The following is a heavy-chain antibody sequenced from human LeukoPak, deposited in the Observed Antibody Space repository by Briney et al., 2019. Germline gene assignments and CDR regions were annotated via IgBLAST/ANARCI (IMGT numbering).Heavy chain of an antibody. CDR2: IHDSGSA. CDR3: ARDRRVRGVIGFHPMDV. CDR1: GGSISSYY. Sequence: SETLSLTCTVSGGSISSYYRSWIRQPPGQGLEWIGYIHDSGSANYNPSLRSRVTISVDPSNNQFSLTLSSVTAADTAVYYCARDRRVRGVIGFHPMDVWGQGTSVTVSS. J-gene: IGHJ6*02. D-gene: IGHD3-10*01. V-gene: IGHV4-59*01.